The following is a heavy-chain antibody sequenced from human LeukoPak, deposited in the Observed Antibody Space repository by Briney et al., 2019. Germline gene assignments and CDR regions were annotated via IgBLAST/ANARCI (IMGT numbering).Heavy chain of an antibody. CDR3: TRVPGGGYYRLDI. CDR2: IRSKAYGGTT. D-gene: IGHD1-26*01. J-gene: IGHJ3*02. CDR1: GFTFGDFA. Sequence: GGSLRLSCTASGFTFGDFALSWVRQAPGKGLEWVGFIRSKAYGGTTEYAASVKGRFTISRDDSKSIASLQMNSLKTEDTAVYYCTRVPGGGYYRLDIWGQGTMVTVSS. V-gene: IGHV3-49*04.